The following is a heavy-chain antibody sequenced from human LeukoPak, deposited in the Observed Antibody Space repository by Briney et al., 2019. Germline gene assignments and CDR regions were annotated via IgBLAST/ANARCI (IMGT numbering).Heavy chain of an antibody. Sequence: GGSLRLSCAASGFTSSPYWMHWVRQTPGKGLMWVSRINRDGASTAYADSVRGRFTISRDNALNTLYLQMDGLRVEDTAIYYCARDPSDWNGYFDYWGQGALVTVSS. CDR3: ARDPSDWNGYFDY. J-gene: IGHJ4*02. CDR1: GFTSSPYW. V-gene: IGHV3-74*01. D-gene: IGHD1-1*01. CDR2: INRDGAST.